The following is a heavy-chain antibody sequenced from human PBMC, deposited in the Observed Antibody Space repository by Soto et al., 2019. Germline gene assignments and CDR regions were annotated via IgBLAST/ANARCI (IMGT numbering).Heavy chain of an antibody. D-gene: IGHD2-2*01. Sequence: GTLLLSCTASGCTFSSYSMNGVRQAPGKGLEWVSYISSSSSTIYYADSVKGRFTISRDNAKNSLYLQMNSLRDEDTAVYYCARDYNVVVPADYYFDYWGQGTLVTVYS. J-gene: IGHJ4*02. CDR1: GCTFSSYS. V-gene: IGHV3-48*02. CDR2: ISSSSSTI. CDR3: ARDYNVVVPADYYFDY.